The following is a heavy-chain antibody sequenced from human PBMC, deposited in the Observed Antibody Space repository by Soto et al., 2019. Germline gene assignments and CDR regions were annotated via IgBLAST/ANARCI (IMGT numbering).Heavy chain of an antibody. Sequence: GGSLRLSCAASGFTFSSYGMHWVRQAPGKGLEWVAVIWYDGSNKYYADSVKGRFTISRDNSKNTLYLQMNSLRAEDTAVYYCARGAISWWNAFDIWGQGAMVTVSS. CDR2: IWYDGSNK. CDR3: ARGAISWWNAFDI. J-gene: IGHJ3*02. D-gene: IGHD2-21*01. V-gene: IGHV3-33*01. CDR1: GFTFSSYG.